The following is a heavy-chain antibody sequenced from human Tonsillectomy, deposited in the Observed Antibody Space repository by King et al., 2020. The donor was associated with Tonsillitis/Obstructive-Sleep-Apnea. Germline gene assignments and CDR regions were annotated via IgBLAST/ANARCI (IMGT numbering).Heavy chain of an antibody. D-gene: IGHD1-26*01. CDR2: IFSSGKT. CDR3: ARDSGSYSDWYFDL. J-gene: IGHJ2*01. Sequence: QLHESGTGLLKPSETLSLSCTISCASISRYYWRCIRQPAGKGLECIGHIFSSGKTTCYPSLIRRATGSVDSSKNQFSLMLSSVTAADTAVYYCARDSGSYSDWYFDLWGRGTLVTVSS. V-gene: IGHV4-4*07. CDR1: CASISRYY.